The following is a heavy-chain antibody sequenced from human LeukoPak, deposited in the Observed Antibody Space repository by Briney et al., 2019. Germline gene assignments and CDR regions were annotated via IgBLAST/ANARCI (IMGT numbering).Heavy chain of an antibody. CDR1: GEPLSGFY. CDR3: ARGRSSGSGHLNY. J-gene: IGHJ4*02. Sequence: PSETLSLTCAVYGEPLSGFYWNWIRQPPGKGLEWIGEINQSGSANYSPSLKSRVTVSVDNFKSHFSLKLTFVTAADTGVYYCARGRSSGSGHLNYWGQGTLVTVSS. CDR2: INQSGSA. V-gene: IGHV4-34*01. D-gene: IGHD6-19*01.